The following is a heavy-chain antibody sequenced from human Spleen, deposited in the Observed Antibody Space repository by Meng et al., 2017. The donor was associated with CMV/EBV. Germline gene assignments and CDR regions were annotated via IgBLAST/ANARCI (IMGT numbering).Heavy chain of an antibody. CDR1: GSNFTGYY. CDR2: INPNSGGT. CDR3: ARAPGRPKQVDY. J-gene: IGHJ4*02. V-gene: IGHV1-2*02. Sequence: QVQAVQSGAEVKKPGASMKVSCKASGSNFTGYYMHWVRQAPGQGLEWMGWINPNSGGTNYAQKFQGRVTMTRDTSISTAYMELSRLRSDDTAVYYCARAPGRPKQVDYWGQGTLVTVSS. D-gene: IGHD6-13*01.